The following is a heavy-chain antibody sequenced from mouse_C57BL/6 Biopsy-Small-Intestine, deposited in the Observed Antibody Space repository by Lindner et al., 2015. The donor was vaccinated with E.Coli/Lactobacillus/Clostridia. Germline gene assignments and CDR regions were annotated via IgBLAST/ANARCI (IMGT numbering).Heavy chain of an antibody. CDR3: ARGIYDGYYGTWVAY. V-gene: IGHV5-17*01. D-gene: IGHD2-3*01. Sequence: VQLQESGGGLVKPGGSLKLSCAASGFTFSDYGMHWVRQAPEKGLEWVAYISSGSSTIYYADTVKGRFTISRDNAKNTLFLQMTSLRSEDTAMYYCARGIYDGYYGTWVAYWGQGTLVTVSA. CDR1: GFTFSDYG. J-gene: IGHJ3*01. CDR2: ISSGSSTI.